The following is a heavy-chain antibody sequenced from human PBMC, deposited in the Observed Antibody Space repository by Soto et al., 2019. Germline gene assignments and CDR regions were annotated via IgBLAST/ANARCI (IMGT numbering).Heavy chain of an antibody. CDR1: GYSFASQW. Sequence: EVQLVQSGAEVKKSGESLRISCTVSGYSFASQWISWLRQVPGKGQEWMGRIDLSESYTTYNPSFQGHVTFSADKSITTAYLQWRSLEASDTAIYYCATQGLTTYYFGYWGRGTLVTVSS. V-gene: IGHV5-10-1*03. CDR3: ATQGLTTYYFGY. CDR2: IDLSESYT. J-gene: IGHJ4*02.